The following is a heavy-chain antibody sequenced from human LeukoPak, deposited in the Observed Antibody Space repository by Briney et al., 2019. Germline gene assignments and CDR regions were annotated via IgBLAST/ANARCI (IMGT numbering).Heavy chain of an antibody. V-gene: IGHV3-11*01. CDR1: GFTFNNFY. D-gene: IGHD1-1*01. CDR2: IGSSGRPI. CDR3: TRWNEASDY. J-gene: IGHJ4*02. Sequence: GGALRLSCAASGFTFNNFYMTWIRQAPGQGLEWVSHIGSSGRPIYYADSVKGRFSISRDNAKNSLYLQMNSLRAEDTAVHYCTRWNEASDYWGQGTLVTVSS.